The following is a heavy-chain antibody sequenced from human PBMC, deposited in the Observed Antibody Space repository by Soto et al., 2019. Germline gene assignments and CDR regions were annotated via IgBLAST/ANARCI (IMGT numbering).Heavy chain of an antibody. V-gene: IGHV3-21*01. CDR1: GFTFSSYW. D-gene: IGHD1-1*01. J-gene: IGHJ6*02. CDR2: ITTSSEYI. Sequence: PGGSLRLSCAASGFTFSSYWMHWVLQAPGKGLEWVSSITTSSEYISHPDSVKGRFTISRDNAENSLYLQMNSLRAVVTSVYYCARRYGIYAMDVWGQGTTVTVSS. CDR3: ARRYGIYAMDV.